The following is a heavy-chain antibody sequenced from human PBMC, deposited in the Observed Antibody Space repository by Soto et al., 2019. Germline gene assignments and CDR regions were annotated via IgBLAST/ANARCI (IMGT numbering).Heavy chain of an antibody. CDR3: ARLSSRMINAFDI. D-gene: IGHD3-16*01. Sequence: SETLSLTCTVSGGSISRGDYYWSWIRQPPGKGLEWIGYIYYSGSTYYNPSLKSRVTISVDTSKNQFSLKLSSVTAADTAVYYCARLSSRMINAFDIWGQGTMVTVSS. V-gene: IGHV4-30-4*01. CDR2: IYYSGST. CDR1: GGSISRGDYY. J-gene: IGHJ3*02.